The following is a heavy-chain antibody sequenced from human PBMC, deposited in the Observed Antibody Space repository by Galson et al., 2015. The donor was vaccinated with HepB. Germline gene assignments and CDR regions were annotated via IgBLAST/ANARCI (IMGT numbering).Heavy chain of an antibody. CDR2: ISSDGGHK. Sequence: SLRLSCAASGFTFSSYAMNWVRQVPGKGLVWVSRISSDGGHKNYADSVQGRFTISRDNAKNTLFLQMNSLSADDTAVYYCARGSSDWYGIDYWGQGILVTVSS. V-gene: IGHV3-74*01. CDR1: GFTFSSYA. J-gene: IGHJ4*02. D-gene: IGHD6-19*01. CDR3: ARGSSDWYGIDY.